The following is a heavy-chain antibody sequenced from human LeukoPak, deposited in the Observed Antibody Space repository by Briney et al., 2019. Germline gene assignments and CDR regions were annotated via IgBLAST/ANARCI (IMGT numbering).Heavy chain of an antibody. V-gene: IGHV1-2*02. CDR2: INPNSGVT. CDR1: GYTFTGYY. D-gene: IGHD6-19*01. J-gene: IGHJ1*01. CDR3: ARRGAVPVENLQY. Sequence: ASVKVSCKASGYTFTGYYIHWVRQAPGQGLEWMGWINPNSGVTNYAQNFQGRVTMTRDTSISTAYMELSRLTSDDTAVYYCARRGAVPVENLQYWGQGTLVTVSS.